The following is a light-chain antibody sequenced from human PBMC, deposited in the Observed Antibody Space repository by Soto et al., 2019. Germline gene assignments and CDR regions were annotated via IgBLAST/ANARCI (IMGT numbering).Light chain of an antibody. Sequence: EIVLTQSPGTLSLSPGERATLSCRASQTFNSIYLAWYQQKPGQPPRLLIYGASNRATGIPDRFSGSGSGTDFTLTITRLEPEDFAVYYCQQFGGSHWTFGKGTKVESK. V-gene: IGKV3-20*01. J-gene: IGKJ1*01. CDR2: GAS. CDR1: QTFNSIY. CDR3: QQFGGSHWT.